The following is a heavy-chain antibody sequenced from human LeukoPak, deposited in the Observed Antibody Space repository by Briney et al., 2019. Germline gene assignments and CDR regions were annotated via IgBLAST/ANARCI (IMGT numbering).Heavy chain of an antibody. CDR3: ARHVNLYYYYYYMDV. CDR1: GFTLSSYA. Sequence: GSLRLSCAASGFTLSSYAMSWIRQPPGKGLEWIGEINHSGSTNYNPSLKSRVTISVDTSKNQFSLKLSSVTAADTAVYYCARHVNLYYYYYYMDVWGKGTTVTVSS. J-gene: IGHJ6*03. V-gene: IGHV4-34*01. CDR2: INHSGST.